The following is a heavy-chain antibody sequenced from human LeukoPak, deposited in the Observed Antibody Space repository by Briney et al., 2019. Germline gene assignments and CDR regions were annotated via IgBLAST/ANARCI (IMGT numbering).Heavy chain of an antibody. D-gene: IGHD2-2*01. CDR3: ARANLGYCSSTSCRHSGFLWATYFDY. CDR2: IYYSGST. Sequence: SETLSLICTVSGGSISSGDYYWSWIRQPPGKGLEWIGYIYYSGSTYYNPSLKSRVTISVDTSKNQFSLKLSSVTAADTAVYYCARANLGYCSSTSCRHSGFLWATYFDYWGQGTLVTVSS. V-gene: IGHV4-30-4*01. J-gene: IGHJ4*02. CDR1: GGSISSGDYY.